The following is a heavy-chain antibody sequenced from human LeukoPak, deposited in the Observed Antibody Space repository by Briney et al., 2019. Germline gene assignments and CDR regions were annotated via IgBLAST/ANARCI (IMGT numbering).Heavy chain of an antibody. CDR1: GDSLTSSSHY. J-gene: IGHJ3*02. V-gene: IGHV4-39*01. CDR2: LHHTGRN. Sequence: SETLSLTCTVPGDSLTSSSHYWGWIRQPPGKRLQWVASLHHTGRNYSNAALKSRVSISMDTAKSQFSLKVNSVTAADSGVYYCVAEMTASAAFDIWGQGTMVAVSS. D-gene: IGHD2-21*02. CDR3: VAEMTASAAFDI.